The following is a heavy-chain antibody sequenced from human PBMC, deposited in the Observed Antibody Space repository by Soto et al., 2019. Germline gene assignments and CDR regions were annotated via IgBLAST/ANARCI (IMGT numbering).Heavy chain of an antibody. CDR2: ISSSSSTI. CDR1: GFTFSSYG. D-gene: IGHD2-15*01. Sequence: EVQLVESGGGLVQPGGSLRLSCAASGFTFSSYGMNWVRQAPGKGLEWVSYISSSSSTIYYADSVKCRLTISRDNAKNPLYLQMNSLRDEGTAVYYCASRYCSDGGCYSSRGGQGTLVTVSS. V-gene: IGHV3-48*02. J-gene: IGHJ4*02. CDR3: ASRYCSDGGCYSSR.